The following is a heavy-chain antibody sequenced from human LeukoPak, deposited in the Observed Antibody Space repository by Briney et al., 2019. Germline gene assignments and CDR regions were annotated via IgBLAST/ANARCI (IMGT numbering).Heavy chain of an antibody. J-gene: IGHJ4*02. D-gene: IGHD1/OR15-1a*01. CDR1: GGSISSSSYY. CDR2: TYYSGST. V-gene: IGHV4-39*07. Sequence: PSETLSLTCTVSGGSISSSSYYWGWIRQPRGKGLEWIGSTYYSGSTYYNPSLKSRVTISVDTSKNQFSLKLSSVTAADTAVYYCARVIGVWNKRGDKYYFDYWGQGTLVTVSS. CDR3: ARVIGVWNKRGDKYYFDY.